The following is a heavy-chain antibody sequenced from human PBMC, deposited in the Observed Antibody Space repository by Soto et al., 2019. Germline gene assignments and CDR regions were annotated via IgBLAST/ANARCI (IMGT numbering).Heavy chain of an antibody. CDR2: IHDSGTT. V-gene: IGHV4-59*01. CDR1: GGSISDYY. J-gene: IGHJ5*02. D-gene: IGHD3-10*01. CDR3: ARGGASSKWLDA. Sequence: LPLTCTVSGGSISDYYWSWIRQPPGKGLEWIGLIHDSGTTNYNPSLKSRVTFSLDTSKNQFSLQLNSVIAADTAVYYCARGGASSKWLDACGQGTLVTVPS.